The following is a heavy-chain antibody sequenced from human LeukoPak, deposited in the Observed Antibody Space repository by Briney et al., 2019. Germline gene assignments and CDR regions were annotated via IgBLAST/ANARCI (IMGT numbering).Heavy chain of an antibody. CDR3: GDLGDYRVG. CDR1: GITFRNAW. J-gene: IGHJ4*02. Sequence: GGSLRLSCAASGITFRNAWMSWVRQAPGKGLEWVGRIKSKTDGGTTEYAAPVKGRFTISRDDSKSTLYLQMNSLKLEDTAVYYCGDLGDYRVGWGQGTLVTVSS. V-gene: IGHV3-15*01. D-gene: IGHD4-17*01. CDR2: IKSKTDGGTT.